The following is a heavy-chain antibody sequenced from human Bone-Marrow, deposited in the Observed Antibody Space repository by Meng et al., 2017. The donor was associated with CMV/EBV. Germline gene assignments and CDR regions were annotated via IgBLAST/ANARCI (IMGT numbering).Heavy chain of an antibody. V-gene: IGHV1-69*02. CDR3: ARAHKYSSSLPGDY. D-gene: IGHD6-19*01. CDR2: IIPILGIA. Sequence: SVKVSCKASGGTFSSYTISWVRQAPGQGLEWMGRIIPILGIANYAQKFQGRVTITADKSTSTAYMELSSLRSEDTAVYYCARAHKYSSSLPGDYWGQGKLVNVDS. J-gene: IGHJ4*02. CDR1: GGTFSSYT.